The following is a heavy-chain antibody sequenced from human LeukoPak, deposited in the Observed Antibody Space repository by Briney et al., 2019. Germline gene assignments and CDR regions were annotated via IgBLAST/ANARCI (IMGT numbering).Heavy chain of an antibody. CDR2: INHSGST. CDR3: ARRPRGSYYVRYVDS. J-gene: IGHJ4*02. D-gene: IGHD1-26*01. Sequence: PSETLSLTCAVYGGSFSGYYRSWIRQPPGKGLEWIGEINHSGSTNYNPSLKSRVTISVDTSKNQFSLKLSSVTAADTAVSYCARRPRGSYYVRYVDSWGQGTLVTVSS. CDR1: GGSFSGYY. V-gene: IGHV4-34*01.